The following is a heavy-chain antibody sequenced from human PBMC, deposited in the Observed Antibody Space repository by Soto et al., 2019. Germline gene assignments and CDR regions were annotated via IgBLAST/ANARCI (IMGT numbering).Heavy chain of an antibody. CDR2: ISSSSSYI. CDR1: GFTFSSYS. V-gene: IGHV3-21*01. J-gene: IGHJ6*02. D-gene: IGHD2-15*01. CDR3: ARDRGYCSGGSCYYYYYGIDV. Sequence: GGSLRLSCAASGFTFSSYSMNWVRQAPGKGLEWVSSISSSSSYIYYADSEKGRFTISRDNAKNSLYLQMNSLRAEDTAVYYCARDRGYCSGGSCYYYYYGIDVWGQGTTVTVSS.